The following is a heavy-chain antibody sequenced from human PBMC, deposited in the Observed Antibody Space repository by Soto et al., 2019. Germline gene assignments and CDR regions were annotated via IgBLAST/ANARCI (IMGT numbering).Heavy chain of an antibody. CDR2: IYYGGTT. D-gene: IGHD2-21*02. V-gene: IGHV4-39*02. CDR1: GASISTTNYY. Sequence: SETLSLTCTVSGASISTTNYYWGRVRQPPGKGLDWIGNIYYGGTTYYNPSLKSRVTISVDTSKNHFSLKVNSVSAADTADYYSATFVVPASRQTHFDFWGPGTLVTVS. CDR3: ATFVVPASRQTHFDF. J-gene: IGHJ4*02.